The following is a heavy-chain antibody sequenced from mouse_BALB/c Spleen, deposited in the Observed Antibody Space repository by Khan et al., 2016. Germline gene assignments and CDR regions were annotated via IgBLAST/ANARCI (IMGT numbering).Heavy chain of an antibody. Sequence: EVQLQESGPGLVKPSQSLSLTCTVTGYSITSDYAWNWNRQFPGNKLEWMGYISYSGSTSYNPSLKSRISITRDTSKNQFFLQLNSVHTEDTATYYCARAGGFDYWGQGPTLTVSS. CDR1: GYSITSDYA. CDR3: ARAGGFDY. J-gene: IGHJ2*01. CDR2: ISYSGST. V-gene: IGHV3-2*02.